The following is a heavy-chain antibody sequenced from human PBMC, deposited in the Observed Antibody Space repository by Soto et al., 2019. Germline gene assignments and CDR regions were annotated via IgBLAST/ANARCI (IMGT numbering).Heavy chain of an antibody. J-gene: IGHJ6*02. D-gene: IGHD2-8*02. CDR3: ARKLSGGVKGWASGMDG. Sequence: GGSLRLSCAASGFTVSSYNMIWVRQAPVKGLEWVSVTYSGGTTQYADSVKGRFTVSRDNYKNTLYLQMSSLRDEDTAVYYCARKLSGGVKGWASGMDGWGRGTTVTVSS. CDR2: TYSGGTT. CDR1: GFTVSSYN. V-gene: IGHV3-53*01.